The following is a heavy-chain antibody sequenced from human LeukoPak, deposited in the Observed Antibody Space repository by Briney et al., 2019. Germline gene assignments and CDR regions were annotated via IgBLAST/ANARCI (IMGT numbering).Heavy chain of an antibody. CDR2: ITGDGGYT. CDR1: GFTFSTYV. Sequence: GRSLRLFCAASGFTFSTYVMLWVRHAPGKGLEYVSAITGDGGYTYYANSVKGRFTISRDNSKKTLYLQMGSLRADDMAVYYCARVSTNDRRNAFDIWGQGTMVTVSS. J-gene: IGHJ3*02. D-gene: IGHD2-8*01. CDR3: ARVSTNDRRNAFDI. V-gene: IGHV3-64*01.